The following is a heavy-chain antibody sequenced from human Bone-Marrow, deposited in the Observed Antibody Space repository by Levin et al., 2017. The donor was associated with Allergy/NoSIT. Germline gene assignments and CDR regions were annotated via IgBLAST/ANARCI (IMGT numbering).Heavy chain of an antibody. V-gene: IGHV3-13*01. CDR3: AREDASGLDV. CDR1: GFTFSVYD. CDR2: IGSPGDT. Sequence: GESLKISCAASGFTFSVYDMHWVRQAPGKGLVWVSAIGSPGDTYYAGSVQGRFTISRDNARNSLYLQMNNLRVGDTAVYYCAREDASGLDVWGQGTTVTVS. J-gene: IGHJ6*02. D-gene: IGHD2-2*01.